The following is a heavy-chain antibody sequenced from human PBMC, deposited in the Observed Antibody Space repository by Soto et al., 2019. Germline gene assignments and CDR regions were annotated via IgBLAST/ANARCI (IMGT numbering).Heavy chain of an antibody. CDR3: AVAMVREILIFESSGMHV. D-gene: IGHD3-10*01. CDR2: IIPNFDTP. J-gene: IGHJ6*02. CDR1: GGSFNNYA. V-gene: IGHV1-69*01. Sequence: QVHLVQSGAEVKKPGSSVKVSCKTSGGSFNNYAVSWVRQAPGQGLEWMGGIIPNFDTPNYAQKFQDRVTIFADESTSTVYMELRSLRFNDTAVYYCAVAMVREILIFESSGMHVWGQGTTVIVSS.